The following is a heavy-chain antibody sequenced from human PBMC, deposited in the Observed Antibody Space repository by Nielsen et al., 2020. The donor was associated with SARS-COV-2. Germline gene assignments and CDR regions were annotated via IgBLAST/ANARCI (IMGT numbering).Heavy chain of an antibody. V-gene: IGHV3-74*01. CDR3: ARDYHTLDV. J-gene: IGHJ6*02. CDR2: INSDGSST. Sequence: GESLKISCPASGFNFSSYWMHWVRQAPGKGLVWVSRINSDGSSTSYADSVKGRFTISRDNAKNTLYLQMNSLRAEDTAVYYCARDYHTLDVWGQGTTVTVSS. CDR1: GFNFSSYW. D-gene: IGHD3-3*01.